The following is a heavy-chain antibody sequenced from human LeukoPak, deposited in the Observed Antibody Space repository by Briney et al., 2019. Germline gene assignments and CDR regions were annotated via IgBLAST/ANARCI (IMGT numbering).Heavy chain of an antibody. D-gene: IGHD6-6*01. V-gene: IGHV3-33*08. CDR1: GFTFSSYW. CDR3: AREGQLIDAFDI. CDR2: IWYDGSNK. J-gene: IGHJ3*02. Sequence: GGSLRLSCAASGFTFSSYWMSWVRQAPGKGLEWVAVIWYDGSNKYYADSVKGRFTISRDNSKNTLYLQMNSLRAEDTAVYYCAREGQLIDAFDIWGQGTMVTVSS.